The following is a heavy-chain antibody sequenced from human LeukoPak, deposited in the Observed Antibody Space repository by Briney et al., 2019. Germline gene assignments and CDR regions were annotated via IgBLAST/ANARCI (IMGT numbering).Heavy chain of an antibody. D-gene: IGHD3-16*01. V-gene: IGHV4-59*01. CDR2: IYYSGST. J-gene: IGHJ3*02. CDR3: ARGTGGSDAFDI. CDR1: GGSISSYY. Sequence: SETLSLTCTVSGGSISSYYWSWIRQPPGKGLGWIGYIYYSGSTNYNPSLKSRVTISVDTSKNQFSLKLSSVTAADTAVYYCARGTGGSDAFDIWGQGTMVTVSS.